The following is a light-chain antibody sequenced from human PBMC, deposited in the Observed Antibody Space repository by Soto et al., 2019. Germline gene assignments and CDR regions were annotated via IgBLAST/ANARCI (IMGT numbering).Light chain of an antibody. CDR2: ASS. J-gene: IGKJ3*01. CDR1: QDILSW. V-gene: IGKV1-12*01. Sequence: DIQMTQSPSSVSASVGDRVTITCRASQDILSWLAWYQQKPGEAPRLLIYASSNLQSGVPSRFSGSGSGTDFTLPISSLQPEDFATYYCQQANRFPITFGPGTRLDIK. CDR3: QQANRFPIT.